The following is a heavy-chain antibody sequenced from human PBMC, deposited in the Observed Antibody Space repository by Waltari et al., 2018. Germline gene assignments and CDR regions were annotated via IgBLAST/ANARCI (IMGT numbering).Heavy chain of an antibody. V-gene: IGHV3-21*01. CDR3: ARLEPLEGINWFDP. D-gene: IGHD1-1*01. Sequence: EVQLVESGGGLVKPGGSLRLSCAASGFTFSSYSMNWVRQAPGKGLEWVSSISSSSSYIYYADSVKGRFTISRDNSKNTLYLQMNSLRAEDTAVYYCARLEPLEGINWFDPWGQGTLVTVSS. J-gene: IGHJ5*02. CDR2: ISSSSSYI. CDR1: GFTFSSYS.